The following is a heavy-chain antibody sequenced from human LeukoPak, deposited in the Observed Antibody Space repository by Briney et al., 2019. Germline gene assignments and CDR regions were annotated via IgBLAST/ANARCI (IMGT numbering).Heavy chain of an antibody. Sequence: SATLSLTCTVSGGSISSYYWSWIRQPAGKGLEWIGRIYTSGSTNYNPSLKSRVTMSVDTSKNQFSLKLSSVTAADTAVYYCAREGDYYGSGSYDYWGQGTLVTVSS. CDR1: GGSISSYY. D-gene: IGHD3-10*01. CDR2: IYTSGST. V-gene: IGHV4-4*07. CDR3: AREGDYYGSGSYDY. J-gene: IGHJ4*02.